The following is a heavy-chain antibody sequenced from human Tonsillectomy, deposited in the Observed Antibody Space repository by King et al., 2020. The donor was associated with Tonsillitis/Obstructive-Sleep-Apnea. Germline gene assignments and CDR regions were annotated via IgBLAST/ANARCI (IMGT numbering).Heavy chain of an antibody. CDR3: TRDRVSSAYFPYGAFDS. CDR2: IKSKTDGWTT. D-gene: IGHD3-22*01. Sequence: VQLVESGGGLIKPGESLRLSCAASGFTFTNAWMSWVRQAPGKGLEWVGRIKSKTDGWTTDYAAPVKGRFTISRDDSKNTLYLQMNSLKTEDTAVYYCTRDRVSSAYFPYGAFDSWGQGTMVTVSS. CDR1: GFTFTNAW. J-gene: IGHJ3*02. V-gene: IGHV3-15*01.